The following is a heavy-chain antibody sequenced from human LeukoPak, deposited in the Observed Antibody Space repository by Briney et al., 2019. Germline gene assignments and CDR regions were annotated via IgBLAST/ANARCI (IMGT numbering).Heavy chain of an antibody. CDR1: GFTFSSYW. D-gene: IGHD6-19*01. Sequence: GGSLRLSCAASGFTFSSYWMHWVRQAPGKGLVWVSRINSDGYSITYADSVKGRFTISRDNAKNTLYLQMNSLIAKDTAVYFCARAGYSSEFDSWGQGTLVTVSS. CDR2: INSDGYSI. J-gene: IGHJ5*01. CDR3: ARAGYSSEFDS. V-gene: IGHV3-74*03.